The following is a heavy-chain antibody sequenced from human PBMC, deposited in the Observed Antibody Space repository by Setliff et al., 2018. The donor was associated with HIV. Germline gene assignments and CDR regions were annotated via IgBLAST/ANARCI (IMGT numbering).Heavy chain of an antibody. D-gene: IGHD4-17*01. CDR3: ARRVPPIPSGDLDY. Sequence: ASVKVSCKASGYTFTGYYMHWVRQASGQGLEWLGRINPNSSDTNYAQKFQGRVTMTRDTSISTAYMDLSRLRSDDTAVYYCARRVPPIPSGDLDYWGQGTLVTVSS. J-gene: IGHJ4*02. CDR1: GYTFTGYY. V-gene: IGHV1-2*06. CDR2: INPNSSDT.